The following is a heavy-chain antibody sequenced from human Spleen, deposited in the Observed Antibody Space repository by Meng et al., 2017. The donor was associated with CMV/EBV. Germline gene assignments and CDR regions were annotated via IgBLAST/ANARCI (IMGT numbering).Heavy chain of an antibody. CDR2: IHWNGGST. J-gene: IGHJ3*02. D-gene: IGHD3-9*01. V-gene: IGHV3-20*01. CDR3: ARVEILRYFYWLWGAFDI. CDR1: GFTFDEYG. Sequence: SLKISCAASGFTFDEYGMSWVRQAPGKGLEWVSGIHWNGGSTGYADSLKGRFTISRDNAKNSLYLQMNSLRAEDTALYHCARVEILRYFYWLWGAFDIWGQGTMVTVSS.